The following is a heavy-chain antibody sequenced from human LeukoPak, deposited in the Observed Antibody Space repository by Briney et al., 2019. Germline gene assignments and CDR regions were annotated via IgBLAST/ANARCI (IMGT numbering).Heavy chain of an antibody. D-gene: IGHD6-13*01. CDR3: ARLRRAAAGTEGGWFDP. CDR2: INHSGST. Sequence: SETLSLTCAVYGGSFSGYYWSWIRQPPGKGLEWIGEINHSGSTNYNPSLKSRVTISVDTSKNQFSLKLSSVTAADTAVYYCARLRRAAAGTEGGWFDPWGQGTLVTVSS. CDR1: GGSFSGYY. V-gene: IGHV4-34*01. J-gene: IGHJ5*02.